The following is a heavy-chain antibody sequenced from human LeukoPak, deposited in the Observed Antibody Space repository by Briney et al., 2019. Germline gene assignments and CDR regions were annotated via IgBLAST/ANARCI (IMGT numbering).Heavy chain of an antibody. V-gene: IGHV4-34*01. J-gene: IGHJ4*02. Sequence: SETLSLTCAVYGGSFSGYYWTWIRQPPGKGLEWIGEINHSGSTNYNPSLKSRVTISVDTSKNQFSLKLSSLTAADTAVYYCAGVQDDSFHWGQGTLVTVSS. CDR1: GGSFSGYY. CDR3: AGVQDDSFH. D-gene: IGHD3-3*01. CDR2: INHSGST.